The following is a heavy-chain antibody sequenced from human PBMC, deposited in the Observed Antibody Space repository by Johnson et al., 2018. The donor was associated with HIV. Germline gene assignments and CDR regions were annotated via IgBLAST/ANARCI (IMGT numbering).Heavy chain of an antibody. CDR1: GFAFSNSA. CDR3: AKTDPTVTQEPFDI. Sequence: VQLVESGGGLVQPGGSLRLSCAASGFAFSNSAMNWVRQAPGKGLEWVSLISGTGDITYYADSVKGRFTISRDNSRKIVYLQMNSLRVNDTAVYYCAKTDPTVTQEPFDIWGQGTMVTVSS. CDR2: ISGTGDIT. J-gene: IGHJ3*02. V-gene: IGHV3-23*04. D-gene: IGHD4-17*01.